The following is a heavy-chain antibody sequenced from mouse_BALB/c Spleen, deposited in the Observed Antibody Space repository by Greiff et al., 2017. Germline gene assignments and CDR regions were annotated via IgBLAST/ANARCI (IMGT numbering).Heavy chain of an antibody. J-gene: IGHJ3*01. CDR1: GFNIKDYY. Sequence: VQLQQSGAELVRSGASVKLSCTASGFNIKDYYMHWVKQRPEQGLEWIGWIDPENGDTEYAPKFQGKATMTADTSSNTAYLQLSSLTSEDTAVYYCNTDSSGHSFAYWRQGTLVTVSA. V-gene: IGHV14-4*02. CDR2: IDPENGDT. CDR3: NTDSSGHSFAY. D-gene: IGHD3-2*01.